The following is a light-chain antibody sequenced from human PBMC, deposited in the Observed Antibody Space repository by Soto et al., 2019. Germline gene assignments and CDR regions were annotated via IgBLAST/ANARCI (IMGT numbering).Light chain of an antibody. V-gene: IGKV4-1*01. CDR2: WAS. CDR3: QPYYSTPLE. CDR1: QSVLYSSNNKNY. J-gene: IGKJ1*01. Sequence: DIVMTQSPDSLAVSLGERATINCKSSQSVLYSSNNKNYLAWYQQKPRQPPKLLIYWASTRESGVPDRFIFSGSGKDYTLTNSSLQAEAVADYYCQPYYSTPLEFGQRTKVQIK.